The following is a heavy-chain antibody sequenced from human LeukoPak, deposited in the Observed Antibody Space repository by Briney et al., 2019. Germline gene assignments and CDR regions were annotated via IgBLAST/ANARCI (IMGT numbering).Heavy chain of an antibody. CDR1: GGSISSSNYY. D-gene: IGHD1-14*01. CDR2: IFYSGST. Sequence: PSETLSLTCTVSGGSISSSNYYWGWIRQPPGKGLEWIGSIFYSGSTYYDPSLKSRVTISVDTSKNQFSLKLSSVTAADTAVYYCARVESAPWGTHYGMDVWGQGTTVTVSS. CDR3: ARVESAPWGTHYGMDV. J-gene: IGHJ6*02. V-gene: IGHV4-39*07.